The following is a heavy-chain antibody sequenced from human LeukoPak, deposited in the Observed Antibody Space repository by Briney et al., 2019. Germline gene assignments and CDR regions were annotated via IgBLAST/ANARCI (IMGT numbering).Heavy chain of an antibody. CDR3: AFWSGYYSGSGEYN. D-gene: IGHD3-3*01. CDR2: FYYSGTT. V-gene: IGHV4-39*07. Sequence: PSETLSLTCTVSGGSIRGSSYYLGWIRQPPGKGLEWIGGFYYSGTTYYTPSLESRVTISVDTSKNQSSLKLSSVTAADTAVYYCAFWSGYYSGSGEYNWGQGTLVTVSS. CDR1: GGSIRGSSYY. J-gene: IGHJ4*02.